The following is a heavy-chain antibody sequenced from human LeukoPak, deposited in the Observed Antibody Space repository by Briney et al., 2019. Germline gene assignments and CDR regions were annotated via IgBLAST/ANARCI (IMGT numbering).Heavy chain of an antibody. D-gene: IGHD2-8*01. J-gene: IGHJ5*02. CDR1: GCSISSYY. V-gene: IGHV4-59*01. CDR2: IYYSGST. Sequence: EPSETLSLTCTVSGCSISSYYWSWIRQPPGKGLEWIGYIYYSGSTNYNPSLKSRVTISVDTSKNQFSLKLSSVTAADTAVYYCAGSGSLMVYANPFDPWGQGTLVTVSS. CDR3: AGSGSLMVYANPFDP.